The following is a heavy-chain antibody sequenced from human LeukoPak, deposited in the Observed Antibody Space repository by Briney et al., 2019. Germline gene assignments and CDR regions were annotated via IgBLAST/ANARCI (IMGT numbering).Heavy chain of an antibody. CDR1: GFTFSTYG. CDR3: AKDPNSYYFDY. J-gene: IGHJ4*02. V-gene: IGHV3-30*02. CDR2: IRYDGSNK. D-gene: IGHD4-23*01. Sequence: GGSLRLSCAASGFTFSTYGMGWVRQAPGKGLEWVAFIRYDGSNKYYADSVKGRFTISRDNSKNTLYLQMNSLRAEDTAVYYCAKDPNSYYFDYWGQGTLVTVSS.